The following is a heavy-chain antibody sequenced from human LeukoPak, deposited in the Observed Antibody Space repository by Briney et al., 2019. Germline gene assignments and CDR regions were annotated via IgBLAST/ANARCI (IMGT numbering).Heavy chain of an antibody. CDR3: ARDLGGIGSYDFWSGYIQDIGNWFDP. J-gene: IGHJ5*02. D-gene: IGHD3-3*01. CDR2: ISSSSSYI. Sequence: GGSLRLSCAASGFTFSSYSMNWVRQAPGKGLEWVSSISSSSSYIYYADSVKGRFTISRDNAKNSLYLQMNSLRAEDMAVYYCARDLGGIGSYDFWSGYIQDIGNWFDPWGQGTLVTVSS. CDR1: GFTFSSYS. V-gene: IGHV3-21*01.